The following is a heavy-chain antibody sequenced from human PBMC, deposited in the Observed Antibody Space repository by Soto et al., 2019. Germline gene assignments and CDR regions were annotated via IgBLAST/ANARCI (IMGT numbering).Heavy chain of an antibody. D-gene: IGHD3-10*01. CDR3: VKDMDENYKAGYFDY. V-gene: IGHV3-9*01. CDR1: GFTFDDYP. J-gene: IGHJ4*02. CDR2: INWNSVAI. Sequence: SLRLSCAASGFTFDDYPMRWVRQAPGKVLEWVSGINWNSVAISYAESVKGRFTISRNNANNSLYLQMNSLSTDDTALYYCVKDMDENYKAGYFDYWGQATVVTVYS.